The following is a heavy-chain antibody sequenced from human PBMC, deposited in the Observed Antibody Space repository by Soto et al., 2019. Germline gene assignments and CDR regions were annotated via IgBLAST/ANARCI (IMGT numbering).Heavy chain of an antibody. CDR1: GGSFSGYY. J-gene: IGHJ6*03. CDR2: INHSGST. V-gene: IGHV4-34*01. D-gene: IGHD3-3*01. Sequence: SETLCLTCAVYGGSFSGYYWSWILQPPGKGLEWIGEINHSGSTNYNPSLKSRVTISVDTSKNQFSLKLSSVTAADTAVYYCARGGLTIFGVVRYYYYSYLDVWGKGTTVTVSS. CDR3: ARGGLTIFGVVRYYYYSYLDV.